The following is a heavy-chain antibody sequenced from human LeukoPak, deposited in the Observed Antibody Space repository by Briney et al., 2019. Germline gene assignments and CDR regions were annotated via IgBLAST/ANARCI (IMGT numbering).Heavy chain of an antibody. J-gene: IGHJ4*02. CDR1: GFTFRRYG. V-gene: IGHV3-23*01. CDR2: ISGSGGST. D-gene: IGHD3-10*01. CDR3: ARFGSGRQFHYLDF. Sequence: GGSLRLSCAASGFTFRRYGMTWVRQAPGKGLEWVSSISGSGGSTYYADSVKGRFTISRDNAKNSLYLQMNSLRAEDTALYYCARFGSGRQFHYLDFWGQGALVTVSS.